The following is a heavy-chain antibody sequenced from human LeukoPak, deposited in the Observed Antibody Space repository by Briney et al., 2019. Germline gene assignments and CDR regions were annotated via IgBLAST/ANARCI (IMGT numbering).Heavy chain of an antibody. CDR3: ARDRGDSSGYYSGYFDY. Sequence: GASVKVSCKASGYTFTGYYMHWVRQAPGQGLEWMGWINPNSGGTNYAQKFQGRVTMTRDTSISTAYMELSRLRSDDTAVYYCARDRGDSSGYYSGYFDYWGQGTLVTVSS. V-gene: IGHV1-2*02. J-gene: IGHJ4*02. CDR1: GYTFTGYY. D-gene: IGHD3-22*01. CDR2: INPNSGGT.